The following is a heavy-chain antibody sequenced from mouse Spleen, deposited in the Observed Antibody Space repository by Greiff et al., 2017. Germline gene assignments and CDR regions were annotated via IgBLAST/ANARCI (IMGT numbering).Heavy chain of an antibody. V-gene: IGHV1-26*01. CDR1: GYTFTDYY. CDR2: INPNNGGT. Sequence: EVQLQQSGPELVKPGASVKISCKASGYTFTDYYMNWVKQSHGKSLEWIGDINPNNGGTSYNQKFKGKATLTVDKSSSTAYMELRSLTSEDSAVYYCARYYRYDYFDYWGQGTTLTVSS. J-gene: IGHJ2*01. CDR3: ARYYRYDYFDY. D-gene: IGHD2-14*01.